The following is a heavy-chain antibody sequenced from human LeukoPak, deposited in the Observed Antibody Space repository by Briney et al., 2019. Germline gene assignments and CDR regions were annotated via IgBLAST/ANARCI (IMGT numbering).Heavy chain of an antibody. CDR1: GYIFTTYY. V-gene: IGHV1-46*01. CDR3: AGAGGYSYAYFDY. Sequence: GASVKVSCKASGYIFTTYYIHWVRQAPGQGLEWMGIIYPSGGATSYAQKFQDRITMTRDTSISTAYMELSRLRSDDTAVYYCAGAGGYSYAYFDYWGQGTLVTVSS. CDR2: IYPSGGAT. D-gene: IGHD5-18*01. J-gene: IGHJ4*02.